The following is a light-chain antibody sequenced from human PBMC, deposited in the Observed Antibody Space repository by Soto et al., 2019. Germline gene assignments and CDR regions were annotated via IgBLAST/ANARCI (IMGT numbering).Light chain of an antibody. CDR3: QQSYSTPYT. CDR2: AAS. J-gene: IGKJ2*01. V-gene: IGKV1-39*01. Sequence: DLPMTQSPSSLSASVGDRVTITCRASQSISSYLNWYQQKPGKAPKRLIYAASSLQSGVPSRFSGCGSGTDFTLTISSLQPEDFATYYCQQSYSTPYTFGQGTKLEIK. CDR1: QSISSY.